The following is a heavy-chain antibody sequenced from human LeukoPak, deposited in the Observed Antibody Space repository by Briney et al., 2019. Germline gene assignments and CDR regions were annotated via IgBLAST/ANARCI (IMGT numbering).Heavy chain of an antibody. CDR3: TVAYYEGGGPFDF. CDR1: GFTFGNAW. Sequence: GGSLRLSCAASGFTFGNAWMSWVRQAPGKGLEWVGRIKSKTHGETTDYAAPVKGRFTISRDDSKNTLYLQMSGLNTEDTAVYYCTVAYYEGGGPFDFWGQGTLVTVSS. V-gene: IGHV3-15*01. J-gene: IGHJ4*02. CDR2: IKSKTHGETT. D-gene: IGHD3-22*01.